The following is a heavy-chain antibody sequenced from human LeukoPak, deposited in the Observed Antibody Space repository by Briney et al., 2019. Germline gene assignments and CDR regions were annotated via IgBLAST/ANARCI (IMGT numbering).Heavy chain of an antibody. D-gene: IGHD1-26*01. Sequence: KPSETLSLTCTVSGGSISSSGYYWGWVRQPPGKGLEWIASIYYSGSTYYNPSLKSRVTISVDTSKNQLSLKLSFLTAADTAVYYCARHEYSGSYYGLSWFDPWGQGTLVTVSS. CDR1: GGSISSSGYY. CDR2: IYYSGST. CDR3: ARHEYSGSYYGLSWFDP. J-gene: IGHJ5*02. V-gene: IGHV4-39*01.